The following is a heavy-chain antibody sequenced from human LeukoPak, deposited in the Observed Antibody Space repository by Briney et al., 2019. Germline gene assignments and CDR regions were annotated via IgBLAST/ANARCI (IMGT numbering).Heavy chain of an antibody. Sequence: SGPTLVNPTQTLTLTCTFSGFSLSTGGVVVGWIRQPPGKALEWLALIYWDDDKRYSPSLKSRLTITKDTSKNQVVLTMTNMDPVDTATYYCAHQTVTYYYGSGSYYDYWGQGTLVTVSS. J-gene: IGHJ4*02. CDR2: IYWDDDK. D-gene: IGHD3-10*01. V-gene: IGHV2-5*02. CDR3: AHQTVTYYYGSGSYYDY. CDR1: GFSLSTGGVV.